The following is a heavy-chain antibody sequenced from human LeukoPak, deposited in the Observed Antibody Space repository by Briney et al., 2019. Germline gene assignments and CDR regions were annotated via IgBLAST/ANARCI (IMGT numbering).Heavy chain of an antibody. J-gene: IGHJ3*02. V-gene: IGHV1-2*06. CDR3: ARDPGYSYAFDI. D-gene: IGHD2-21*01. CDR2: MNPSSGDT. CDR1: GYTFTAHY. Sequence: GASVKVSCKASGYTFTAHYMHWVRQAPGQGLEWMGRMNPSSGDTEYGQRFQGRVTLTRDTSSSTANMELRRLRSDDTAVYYCARDPGYSYAFDIWGQGTVVIVSS.